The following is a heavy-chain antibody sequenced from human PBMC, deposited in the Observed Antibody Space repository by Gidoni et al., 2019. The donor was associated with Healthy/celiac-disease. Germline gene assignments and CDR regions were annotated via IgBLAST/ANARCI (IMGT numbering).Heavy chain of an antibody. Sequence: EVQLVQSGGGLIKPGGSLEHPCAASGSTFSNAYMSMVRQAPGTGLEWVGRIKSKTDGGTTDYAEAVKGRFTISRDDSKNTLYLQRNSLKTEDTAVYYCTTDFRVFPLPFWGQGTLVTVS. J-gene: IGHJ4*02. CDR1: GSTFSNAY. V-gene: IGHV3-15*01. D-gene: IGHD3-16*01. CDR3: TTDFRVFPLPF. CDR2: IKSKTDGGTT.